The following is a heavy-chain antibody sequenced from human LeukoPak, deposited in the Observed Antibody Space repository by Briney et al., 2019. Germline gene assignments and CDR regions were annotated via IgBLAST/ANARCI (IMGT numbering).Heavy chain of an antibody. D-gene: IGHD5-18*01. CDR2: IYTSGST. CDR3: ARDWDTAMVWWFDP. CDR1: GGSISSGSYY. J-gene: IGHJ5*02. V-gene: IGHV4-61*02. Sequence: SQTLSLTCTVSGGSISSGSYYWSWIRQPAGKGLEWIGRIYTSGSTNYNPSLKSRATISVDTSKNQISLKLSSVTAADTAVYYCARDWDTAMVWWFDPWGQGTLVTVSS.